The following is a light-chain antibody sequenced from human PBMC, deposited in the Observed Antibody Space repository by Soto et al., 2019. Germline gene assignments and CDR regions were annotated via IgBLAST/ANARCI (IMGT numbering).Light chain of an antibody. CDR3: QPYNGYSTWT. V-gene: IGKV1-5*01. J-gene: IGKJ1*01. Sequence: DIQMTQSPSTLSASVGDRVTITCRASQSISRWLAWYQQKPGKAPKVLFWDASSLQRGVPSRFSGRGSGTEFTLTICSLQPDDFATYYCQPYNGYSTWTFGQGTKVEIK. CDR1: QSISRW. CDR2: DAS.